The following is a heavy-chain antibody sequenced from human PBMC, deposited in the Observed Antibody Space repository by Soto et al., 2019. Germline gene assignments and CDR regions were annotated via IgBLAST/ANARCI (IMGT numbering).Heavy chain of an antibody. Sequence: GESLKIPCTGPGYSFAYYWITWVRPKPGKGLELMGRIVPSYSQTYYSPSFGGHVTIPDTNSITTVFLQWNSPRASDTAMYYLARQIYDSDTGPNFQYYFDSWGQGTPVTVSS. J-gene: IGHJ4*02. CDR1: GYSFAYYW. D-gene: IGHD3-22*01. CDR3: ARQIYDSDTGPNFQYYFDS. V-gene: IGHV5-10-1*01. CDR2: IVPSYSQT.